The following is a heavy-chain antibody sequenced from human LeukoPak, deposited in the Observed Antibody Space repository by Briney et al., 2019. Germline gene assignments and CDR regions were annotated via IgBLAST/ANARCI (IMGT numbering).Heavy chain of an antibody. CDR3: AAAEQLV. CDR2: LHPEDREV. CDR1: GDTLTEIS. D-gene: IGHD6-6*01. Sequence: GASVKLSCSVSGDTLTEISIHWVRQTPGKGLEWMGGLHPEDREVIYAQKFQGRVTMTEDSSTDTAYMDLRSLRSEYTAVYYCAAAEQLVWGQGTLVTVSS. J-gene: IGHJ4*02. V-gene: IGHV1-24*01.